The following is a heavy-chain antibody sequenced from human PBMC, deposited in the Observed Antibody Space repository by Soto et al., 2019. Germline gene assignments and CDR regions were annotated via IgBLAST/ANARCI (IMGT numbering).Heavy chain of an antibody. CDR3: ARDQGAGDLWTSFDY. D-gene: IGHD3-3*01. Sequence: ASVKVSCKASGYTFTSYGISWVRQAPGQGLEWMGWISAYNGNTNYAQKLQGRVTMTPDTSTSTAYMELRSLRSDDTAVYYCARDQGAGDLWTSFDYWGQGTLVTVSS. CDR2: ISAYNGNT. J-gene: IGHJ4*02. CDR1: GYTFTSYG. V-gene: IGHV1-18*01.